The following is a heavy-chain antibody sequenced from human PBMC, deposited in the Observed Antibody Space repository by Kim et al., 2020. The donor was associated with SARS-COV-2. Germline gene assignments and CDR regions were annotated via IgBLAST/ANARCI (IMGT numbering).Heavy chain of an antibody. V-gene: IGHV3-64D*06. CDR3: VKVGSQYYDFWSGYFDNWYFDL. Sequence: GGSLRLSCSASGFTFSSYAMHWVRQAPGKGLEYVSAISSNGGSTYYADSVKGRFTISRDNSKNTLYLQMSSLRAEDTAVYYCVKVGSQYYDFWSGYFDNWYFDLWGRGTLVTVSS. CDR2: ISSNGGST. CDR1: GFTFSSYA. D-gene: IGHD3-3*01. J-gene: IGHJ2*01.